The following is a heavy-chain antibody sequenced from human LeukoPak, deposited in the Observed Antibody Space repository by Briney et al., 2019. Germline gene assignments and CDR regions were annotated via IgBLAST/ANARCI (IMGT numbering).Heavy chain of an antibody. V-gene: IGHV4-34*01. CDR1: GGSFSGYY. CDR3: ARKRRYSGSYPSPFDY. J-gene: IGHJ4*02. D-gene: IGHD1-26*01. Sequence: SETLSLTCAVYGGSFSGYYWSWIRQPPGKGLEWIGEINHSGSTNYNPSLKSRVTISVDTSKNQFSLKLSSVTVADTAEYYCARKRRYSGSYPSPFDYWGQGTLVTVSS. CDR2: INHSGST.